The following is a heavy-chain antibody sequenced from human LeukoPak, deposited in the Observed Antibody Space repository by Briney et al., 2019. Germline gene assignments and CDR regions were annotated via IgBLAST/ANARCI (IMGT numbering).Heavy chain of an antibody. CDR2: ISGSGGST. J-gene: IGHJ3*02. V-gene: IGHV3-23*01. CDR1: GFTLSSYA. Sequence: GGSLRLSCAASGFTLSSYAMSWVRQAPGKGLEWVSAISGSGGSTYYADSVKGRFTISRDNSKNTLYLQMNSLRAEDTAVYYCAKDQRWFGELDAFDIWGQGTMDTVSS. CDR3: AKDQRWFGELDAFDI. D-gene: IGHD3-10*01.